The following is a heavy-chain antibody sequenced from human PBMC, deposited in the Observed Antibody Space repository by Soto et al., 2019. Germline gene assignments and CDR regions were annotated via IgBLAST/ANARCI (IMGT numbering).Heavy chain of an antibody. D-gene: IGHD1-20*01. Sequence: GESLKISCQGSVYIFTNYCIGWLRQMPVKGLEWMGIIYPCDSDTRYSPSFQGQVTISADKYISTAYLQWSSLKASDTAMYYCARLYTSHSKDLYFSYFYMDVWGLGTMVTGSS. CDR1: VYIFTNYC. CDR2: IYPCDSDT. CDR3: ARLYTSHSKDLYFSYFYMDV. V-gene: IGHV5-51*01. J-gene: IGHJ6*01.